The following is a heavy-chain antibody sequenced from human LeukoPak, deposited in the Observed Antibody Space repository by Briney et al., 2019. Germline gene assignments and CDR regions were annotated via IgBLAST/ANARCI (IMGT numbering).Heavy chain of an antibody. CDR3: ARRRVRYFDLSIDY. J-gene: IGHJ4*02. V-gene: IGHV4-61*02. Sequence: SQTLSLTCTVSGGSISSGSYYWSWIRQPAGKGLEWIGRIYTSGSTNYNPSLKSRVTISVDTSKNQFSLKLSSVTAADTAVYYCARRRVRYFDLSIDYWGQGTLVTVSS. CDR1: GGSISSGSYY. CDR2: IYTSGST. D-gene: IGHD3-9*01.